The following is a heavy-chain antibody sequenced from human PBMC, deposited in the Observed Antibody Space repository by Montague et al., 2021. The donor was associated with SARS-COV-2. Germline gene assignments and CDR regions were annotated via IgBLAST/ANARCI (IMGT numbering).Heavy chain of an antibody. J-gene: IGHJ5*02. D-gene: IGHD3-10*01. CDR1: GASMSDHY. CDR3: ARAVSVRRAVNWFDP. V-gene: IGHV4-59*11. Sequence: SETLSLTCTVSGASMSDHYWAWIRQPPGKGLEWLAYIHYSGGINSNASLKSRVSMSVDTSKNQFSLKLTSVTAADTAVYYCARAVSVRRAVNWFDPWGQGTLVTVSS. CDR2: IHYSGGI.